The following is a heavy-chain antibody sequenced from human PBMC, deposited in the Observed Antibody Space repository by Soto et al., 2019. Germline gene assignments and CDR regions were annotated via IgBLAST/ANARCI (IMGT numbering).Heavy chain of an antibody. V-gene: IGHV1-46*01. CDR1: GYTFSNYY. CDR2: INPSGGST. CDR3: ARSQEVVVVPAAPIDY. D-gene: IGHD2-2*01. J-gene: IGHJ4*02. Sequence: QVQLVQSGAEVKKPGASVKLSCKTSGYTFSNYYINWVRQAPGQGLQWMGRINPSGGSTSYAQKFQGRVTMTRVTSTSTVYIDLSSLGSEDTAVYFCARSQEVVVVPAAPIDYWGQGTLVTVSS.